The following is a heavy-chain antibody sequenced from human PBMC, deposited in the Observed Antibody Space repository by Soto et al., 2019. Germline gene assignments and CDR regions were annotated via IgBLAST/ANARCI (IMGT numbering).Heavy chain of an antibody. Sequence: SETLSLTCTVSGGSISSGGYYWSWIRQHPGKGLEWIGYIYYSGSTYYNPSLKSRVTISVDTSKNQFSLKLSSVTAADTAVYYCARWLDFGENYFVYWGQGTLVTVSS. D-gene: IGHD3-10*01. CDR2: IYYSGST. V-gene: IGHV4-31*03. J-gene: IGHJ4*02. CDR1: GGSISSGGYY. CDR3: ARWLDFGENYFVY.